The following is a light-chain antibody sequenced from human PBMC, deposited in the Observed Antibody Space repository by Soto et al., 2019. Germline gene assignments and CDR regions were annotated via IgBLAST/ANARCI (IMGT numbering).Light chain of an antibody. Sequence: QSVLTQPPSVSGAPGQRVTISCTGSSSNIGAGYEVHWYQQLPGTAPKLLIFGNSNRPSGVPDRSSGSKSGTSASLAITGLRAEDEADYYCQSYDSSLNGYYVFGTGTKVTVL. J-gene: IGLJ1*01. V-gene: IGLV1-40*01. CDR3: QSYDSSLNGYYV. CDR1: SSNIGAGYE. CDR2: GNS.